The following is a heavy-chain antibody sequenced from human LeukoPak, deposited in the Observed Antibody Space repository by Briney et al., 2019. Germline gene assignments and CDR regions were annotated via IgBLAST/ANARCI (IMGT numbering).Heavy chain of an antibody. V-gene: IGHV1-69-2*01. CDR3: ATTHDFWSGYYGY. D-gene: IGHD3-3*01. CDR2: VDPEDGET. CDR1: GYTFTGYY. J-gene: IGHJ4*02. Sequence: GASVKVSCKASGYTFTGYYMHWVRQAPGKGLEWMGRVDPEDGETIYAEKFQGRVTITADTSTDTAYMELSSLRSEDTAVYYCATTHDFWSGYYGYWGQGTLVTVSS.